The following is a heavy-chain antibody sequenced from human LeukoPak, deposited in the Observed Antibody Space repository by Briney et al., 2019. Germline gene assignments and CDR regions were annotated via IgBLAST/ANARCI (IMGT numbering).Heavy chain of an antibody. V-gene: IGHV1-24*01. CDR3: ATAASILTGYYGFDY. CDR2: FDPEDGET. Sequence: ASVKVSCKVSGYTLLELSRHGFGQPPGKGLGGRGGFDPEDGETIYAQKFQGRVTMTEDTSTDTAYMELSSLRSEDTAVYYCATAASILTGYYGFDYWGQGTLVTVSS. D-gene: IGHD3-9*01. CDR1: GYTLLELS. J-gene: IGHJ4*02.